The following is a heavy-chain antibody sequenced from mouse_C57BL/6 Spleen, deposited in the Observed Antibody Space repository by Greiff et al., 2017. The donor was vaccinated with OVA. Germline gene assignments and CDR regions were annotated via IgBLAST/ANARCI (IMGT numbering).Heavy chain of an antibody. CDR1: GYTFTSYW. CDR2: IVPSDSFT. Sequence: QVQLQQPGAELVRPGTSVKLSCKASGYTFTSYWLHWLKQRPGQGFEWIGVIVPSDSFTNYIQKFKAKATLLVDPSSTTAYMQLSSLTSEDSAVYYWARPELTTAQFAYWGQGTLVTVSA. CDR3: ARPELTTAQFAY. V-gene: IGHV1-59*01. J-gene: IGHJ3*01. D-gene: IGHD1-1*01.